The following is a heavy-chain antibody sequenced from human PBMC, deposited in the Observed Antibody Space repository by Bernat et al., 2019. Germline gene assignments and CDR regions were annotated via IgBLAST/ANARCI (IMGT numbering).Heavy chain of an antibody. J-gene: IGHJ4*02. Sequence: VQLVESGGGLVKPGGSLRLSCAASGFTFSDYYMSWIRQAPGKGLEWVSYISSSSSYTNYADSVKGRFTISRDNAKNSLYLQMNSLRAEDTAVYYCARVRDYCSSTSCYPTEYYFDYWGQGTLVTVSS. CDR2: ISSSSSYT. V-gene: IGHV3-11*06. CDR3: ARVRDYCSSTSCYPTEYYFDY. CDR1: GFTFSDYY. D-gene: IGHD2-2*01.